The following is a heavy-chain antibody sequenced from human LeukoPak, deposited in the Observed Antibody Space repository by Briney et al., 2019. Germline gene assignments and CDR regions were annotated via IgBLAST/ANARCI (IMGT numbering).Heavy chain of an antibody. CDR1: GFTFSNYS. Sequence: GGSLRLSCAASGFTFSNYSMNWVRQAPGKGLEWISYISKSGRTIEYADSVKGRFTISRDNAKNSLYLQMHSLRVEDTAVYHCTRRWPFGGSFFVWWFDPWGQGTLVTVSS. D-gene: IGHD1-26*01. CDR3: TRRWPFGGSFFVWWFDP. V-gene: IGHV3-48*04. J-gene: IGHJ5*02. CDR2: ISKSGRTI.